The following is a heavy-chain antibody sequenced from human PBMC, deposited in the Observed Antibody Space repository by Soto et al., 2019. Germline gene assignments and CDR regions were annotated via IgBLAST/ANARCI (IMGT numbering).Heavy chain of an antibody. D-gene: IGHD2-21*02. V-gene: IGHV3-13*01. J-gene: IGHJ5*01. CDR1: GFPFSALD. CDR2: IGTLRDT. Sequence: DVQLEASGGGLIQPGGSLRLSCITSGFPFSALDMPWVRQAPGKGLEWVSGIGTLRDTHYKDSVRGRFTISRDSAKSSFYLQMNSLTEGDTGLYFCARGRSNDCSSTPPPRFDSWGRGTLVTVSP. CDR3: ARGRSNDCSSTPPPRFDS.